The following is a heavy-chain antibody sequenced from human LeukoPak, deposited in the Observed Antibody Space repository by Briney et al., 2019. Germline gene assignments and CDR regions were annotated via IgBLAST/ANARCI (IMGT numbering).Heavy chain of an antibody. J-gene: IGHJ2*01. V-gene: IGHV4-59*11. CDR1: GDSISSHY. D-gene: IGHD4-17*01. CDR3: AAKVTTRWYFDL. Sequence: SETLSLTCNVSGDSISSHYWSWIRQPPGKGLEWIGFVYHTGSTNYNPSLKSRVTISVDTSKNQFSLKMRSVTAADTAGYYCAAKVTTRWYFDLWGRGTLVTVSS. CDR2: VYHTGST.